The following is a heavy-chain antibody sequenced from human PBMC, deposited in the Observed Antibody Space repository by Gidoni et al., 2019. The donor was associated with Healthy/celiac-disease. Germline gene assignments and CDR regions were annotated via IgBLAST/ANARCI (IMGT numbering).Heavy chain of an antibody. Sequence: EVQLVETGGGLIQPGGSLRLSWPASGFTVSSNDMSWVRQAPGKGLEWVSVIYSGGSTYYADSVKCRFTISRDNSKNTLYLQMNSLRAEDTAVYYCARDSGYPYYYGMDVWGQGTTVTVSS. D-gene: IGHD3-10*01. J-gene: IGHJ6*02. CDR2: IYSGGST. CDR1: GFTVSSND. V-gene: IGHV3-53*02. CDR3: ARDSGYPYYYGMDV.